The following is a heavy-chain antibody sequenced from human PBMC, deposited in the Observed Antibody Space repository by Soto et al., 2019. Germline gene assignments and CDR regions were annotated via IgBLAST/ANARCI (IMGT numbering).Heavy chain of an antibody. Sequence: QVQLVESGGGVVQPGRSLRLSCAASGSTFSTYDMHWVRQAPGKGLEWVAVISSDGSNEYYADSVKGRFTISRDNSKNTLYVQMNSLRAEDTAVYYCAKDLGDSSADDGADYWGQGTLVTVSS. J-gene: IGHJ4*02. D-gene: IGHD6-25*01. CDR3: AKDLGDSSADDGADY. CDR2: ISSDGSNE. CDR1: GSTFSTYD. V-gene: IGHV3-30*18.